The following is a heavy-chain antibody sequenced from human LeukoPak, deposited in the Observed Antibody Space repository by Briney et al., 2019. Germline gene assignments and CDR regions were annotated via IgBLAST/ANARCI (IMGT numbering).Heavy chain of an antibody. CDR3: AMATVTTREGYFDY. D-gene: IGHD4-11*01. CDR2: ISSSSSYI. CDR1: GFTFSSYS. V-gene: IGHV3-21*01. J-gene: IGHJ4*02. Sequence: NPGGSLRLSCAASGFTFSSYSMNWVRQAPGKGLEWVSSISSSSSYIYYADPVKGRFTISRDNAKNSLYLQMNSLRAEDTAVYYCAMATVTTREGYFDYWGQGTLVTVSS.